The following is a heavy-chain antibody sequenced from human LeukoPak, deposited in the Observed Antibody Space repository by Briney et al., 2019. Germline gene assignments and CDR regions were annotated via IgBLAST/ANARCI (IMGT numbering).Heavy chain of an antibody. CDR3: ARAVTTKKLDAFDI. V-gene: IGHV4-4*07. Sequence: RSSETLSLTCTVSDGSISGYYWSWIRQPAGKGLEWIGSIYYSGSTYYNPSLKSRVTISVDTSKNQFSLKLSSVTAADTAVYYCARAVTTKKLDAFDIWGQGTMVTVSS. J-gene: IGHJ3*02. D-gene: IGHD4-17*01. CDR1: DGSISGYY. CDR2: IYYSGST.